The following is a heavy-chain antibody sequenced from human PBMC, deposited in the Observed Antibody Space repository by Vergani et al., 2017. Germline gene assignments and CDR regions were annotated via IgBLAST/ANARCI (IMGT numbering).Heavy chain of an antibody. V-gene: IGHV3-23*01. J-gene: IGHJ3*02. CDR1: GFTFIMHA. CDR3: AKVGRSEVAGTFGAFDI. Sequence: EVQLLESGGDLVQPGGSLRLSCAASGFTFIMHAMSWVRQAPGKGLEWVSTLSASDRRKHYADSVKGRFTISRDNSKNTLFFHMNSLRPEDTAVYYCAKVGRSEVAGTFGAFDIWGQGTMVTVSS. D-gene: IGHD6-19*01. CDR2: LSASDRRK.